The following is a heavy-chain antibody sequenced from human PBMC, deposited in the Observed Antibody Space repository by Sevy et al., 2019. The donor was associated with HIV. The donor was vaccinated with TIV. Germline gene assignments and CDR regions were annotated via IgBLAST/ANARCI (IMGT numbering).Heavy chain of an antibody. CDR3: VREGAPYRNIRYCSGNNCFYNWFDP. Sequence: GGSLRLSCAASGFTFNDYALHWVRQAPGKGLEWVAIISSDGDNTYYADTVKGQFTISRDNSKNTVYLQMNRLRAEDTAFYYCVREGAPYRNIRYCSGNNCFYNWFDPWGQGTLVTDSS. J-gene: IGHJ5*02. CDR2: ISSDGDNT. D-gene: IGHD2-15*01. V-gene: IGHV3-30-3*01. CDR1: GFTFNDYA.